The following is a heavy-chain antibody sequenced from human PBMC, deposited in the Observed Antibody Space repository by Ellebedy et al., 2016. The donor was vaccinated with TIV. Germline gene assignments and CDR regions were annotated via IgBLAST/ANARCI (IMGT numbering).Heavy chain of an antibody. V-gene: IGHV4-34*01. Sequence: SETLSLTXAVYGGSFSGYYWSWIRQPPGKGLEWIGEINHSGSTNYNPSLKSRVTISVDTSKNQFSLKLSSVTAADTAVYYCARGWWELQNYFDYWGQGTLVTVSS. J-gene: IGHJ4*02. CDR3: ARGWWELQNYFDY. CDR2: INHSGST. D-gene: IGHD1-26*01. CDR1: GGSFSGYY.